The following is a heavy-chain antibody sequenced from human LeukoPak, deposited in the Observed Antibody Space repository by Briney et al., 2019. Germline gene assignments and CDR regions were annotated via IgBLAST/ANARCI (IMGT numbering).Heavy chain of an antibody. V-gene: IGHV3-23*01. CDR1: GFTFSSYT. Sequence: GGSLRLSCAASGFTFSSYTMSWVRQAPGKGLEWVSTITTSDGNTYYADSVKGRFTVSGDNSKNTLYLQMNSLRAEDTAVYYCAKDGGLWVSAHWGDSWGRGTLVTVSS. CDR3: AKDGGLWVSAHWGDS. CDR2: ITTSDGNT. J-gene: IGHJ4*02. D-gene: IGHD7-27*01.